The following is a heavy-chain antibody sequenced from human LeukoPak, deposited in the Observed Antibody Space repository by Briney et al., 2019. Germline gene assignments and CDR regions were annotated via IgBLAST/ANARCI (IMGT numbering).Heavy chain of an antibody. Sequence: SETLSLTCAVSGASFNGHYWTWIRQPPGKGLEWIGYIYYSGSTYYNPSLKSRVTISVDTSKNQFSLKLSSVTAADTAVYYCARARSSWTHYYYYYGMDVWGQGTTVTVSS. J-gene: IGHJ6*02. CDR3: ARARSSWTHYYYYYGMDV. CDR1: GASFNGHY. D-gene: IGHD6-13*01. V-gene: IGHV4-59*11. CDR2: IYYSGST.